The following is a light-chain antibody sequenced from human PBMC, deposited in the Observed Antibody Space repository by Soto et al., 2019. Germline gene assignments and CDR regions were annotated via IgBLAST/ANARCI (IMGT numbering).Light chain of an antibody. CDR2: VAS. CDR1: QTIISY. CDR3: QQSYSTPDT. Sequence: DIQMTQSPSSLSASVGDRVTITCRASQTIISYLNWYQQKPGKPPKLLIYVASSLESGVPSRFSGSGSGTDFTLTISSLQPEDFATYYCQQSYSTPDTFGQGTKLEIK. J-gene: IGKJ2*01. V-gene: IGKV1-39*01.